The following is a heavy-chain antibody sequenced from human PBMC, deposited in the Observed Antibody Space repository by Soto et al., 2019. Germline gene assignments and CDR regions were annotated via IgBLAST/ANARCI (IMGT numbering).Heavy chain of an antibody. Sequence: GASVKVSCKASGYTFTSYYMHWVRQAPGQGLEWMGIINPSGGSTSYAQKFQGRVTMTRDTSTSTVYMELSSLRSEDTAMYYCARDQGGNWNSNWFDPWGQGTLVTVSS. CDR1: GYTFTSYY. D-gene: IGHD1-7*01. CDR3: ARDQGGNWNSNWFDP. CDR2: INPSGGST. J-gene: IGHJ5*02. V-gene: IGHV1-46*03.